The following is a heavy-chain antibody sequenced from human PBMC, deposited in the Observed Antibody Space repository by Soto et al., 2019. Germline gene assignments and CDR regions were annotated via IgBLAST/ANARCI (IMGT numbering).Heavy chain of an antibody. CDR2: IYYSGST. CDR1: GGSISSYY. D-gene: IGHD2-15*01. Sequence: SETLSLTCTVSGGSISSYYWSWIRQPPGKGLEWIGYIYYSGSTNYNPSLKSRVTISVDTSKNQFSLKLSSVTAADTAVYYCARGRDSDIVVVVAAYAAFDIWGQHTMLTVSS. V-gene: IGHV4-59*01. CDR3: ARGRDSDIVVVVAAYAAFDI. J-gene: IGHJ3*02.